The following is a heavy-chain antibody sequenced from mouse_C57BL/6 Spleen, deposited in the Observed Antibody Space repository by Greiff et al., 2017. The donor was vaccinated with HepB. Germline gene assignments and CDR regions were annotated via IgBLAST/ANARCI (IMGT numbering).Heavy chain of an antibody. Sequence: QVQLQQPGAELVKPGASVKLSCKASGYTFTSYWMHWVKQRPGQGLEWIGMIHPNSGSTNYNEKFKSKATLTVDKSSSTAYMQLSSLTSEDSAVYYCARANYGSSSYYLDYWGQGTTLTGSS. V-gene: IGHV1-64*01. CDR1: GYTFTSYW. J-gene: IGHJ2*01. CDR2: IHPNSGST. D-gene: IGHD1-1*01. CDR3: ARANYGSSSYYLDY.